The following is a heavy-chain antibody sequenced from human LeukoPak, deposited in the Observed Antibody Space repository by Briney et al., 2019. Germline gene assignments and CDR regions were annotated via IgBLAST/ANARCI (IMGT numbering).Heavy chain of an antibody. Sequence: ASVKVSCKASGYTFTGYYMHWVRQAPGQGLEWMAFVNPDSGDSYSAPKFQGRVTMTRDTSITTASMELKWLTSDDTAVYYCATGVATAFTYWGQGTLLTVSS. CDR1: GYTFTGYY. V-gene: IGHV1-2*02. CDR2: VNPDSGDS. D-gene: IGHD5-12*01. CDR3: ATGVATAFTY. J-gene: IGHJ4*02.